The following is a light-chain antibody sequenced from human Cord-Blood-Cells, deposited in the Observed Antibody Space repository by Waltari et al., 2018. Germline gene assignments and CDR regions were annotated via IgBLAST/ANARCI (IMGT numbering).Light chain of an antibody. CDR1: QSVSSY. CDR2: DAS. CDR3: QQRSTWT. Sequence: ELVLTQSPATLSLSPGERATHSCRASQSVSSYLAWYQQKPGQAPRLLIYDASNRATGSPARFSGSVSGTDFTLTISSLEPEDFAVYYCQQRSTWTFGQGTKVGIK. V-gene: IGKV3-11*01. J-gene: IGKJ1*01.